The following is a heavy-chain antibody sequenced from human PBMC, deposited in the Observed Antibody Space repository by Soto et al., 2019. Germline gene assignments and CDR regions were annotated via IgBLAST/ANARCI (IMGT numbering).Heavy chain of an antibody. CDR2: IWDDGSNK. CDR1: GFTFSSYG. D-gene: IGHD6-13*01. Sequence: QVQLVESGGGVVQPGRSLRLSCAASGFTFSSYGMHWVRQAPGKGLEWVAVIWDDGSNKYYADSVKRRFTISRDNSKNTLYLQMNSLRAEDTAVYYCARDIAAAGTSYYYYGMDVWGQGTTVTVSS. CDR3: ARDIAAAGTSYYYYGMDV. J-gene: IGHJ6*02. V-gene: IGHV3-33*01.